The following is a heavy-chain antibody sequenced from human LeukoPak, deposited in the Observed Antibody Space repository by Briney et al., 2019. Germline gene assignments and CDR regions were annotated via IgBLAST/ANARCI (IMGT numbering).Heavy chain of an antibody. V-gene: IGHV4-4*07. J-gene: IGHJ4*02. CDR2: IYTSGST. D-gene: IGHD5-12*01. Sequence: NPSETLSLTCTVSGGSISSYYWSWIRQPAGKGLEGIGRIYTSGSTNYNPSLKSRVTMSVDTTKNQFSLKLSSVTAADTAVYYCARLSGYDWESFYDYWGQGTLVTVSS. CDR1: GGSISSYY. CDR3: ARLSGYDWESFYDY.